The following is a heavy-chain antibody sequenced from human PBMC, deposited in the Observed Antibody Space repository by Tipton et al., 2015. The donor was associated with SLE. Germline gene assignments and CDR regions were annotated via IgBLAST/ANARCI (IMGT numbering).Heavy chain of an antibody. CDR2: ISHGGGS. D-gene: IGHD2-21*02. J-gene: IGHJ6*02. CDR3: ARGLVTWRGAIVGVDV. CDR1: GGSVRSNY. V-gene: IGHV4-59*08. Sequence: GLVKPSETLSLTCSVSGGSVRSNYWIWIRQPPGKGLEWIGYISHGGGSNYNPSLKSRVTISIDTAKNQFSLKLTSVTAADTAVYYCARGLVTWRGAIVGVDVWGQGTTVNVSS.